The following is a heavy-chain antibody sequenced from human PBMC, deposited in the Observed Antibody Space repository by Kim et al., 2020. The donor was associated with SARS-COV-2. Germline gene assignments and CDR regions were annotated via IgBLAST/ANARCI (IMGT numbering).Heavy chain of an antibody. CDR3: ARVVEMAKTYYYYGMDV. D-gene: IGHD5-12*01. J-gene: IGHJ6*02. CDR1: GFTFSSYA. CDR2: ISYDGSNK. V-gene: IGHV3-30*04. Sequence: GGSLRLSCAASGFTFSSYAMHWVRQAPGKGLDWVAVISYDGSNKYYADSVKGRFTISRDNSRNTLYLQMNSLRAEDTAVYYCARVVEMAKTYYYYGMDVWGQGTTVTVSS.